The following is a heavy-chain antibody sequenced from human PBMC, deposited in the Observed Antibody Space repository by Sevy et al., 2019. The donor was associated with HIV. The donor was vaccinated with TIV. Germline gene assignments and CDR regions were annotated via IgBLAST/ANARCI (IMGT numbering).Heavy chain of an antibody. CDR1: GYTFTGYY. Sequence: ASVKVSCKASGYTFTGYYMHWVRQAPGQGLEWMGWINPNSGGTNYAQKFQGRVTMTRDTSISTAYMELSRLRSDDTAVYYCAREYSSSWLGGSAQLDYWGQGTLVTVSS. J-gene: IGHJ4*02. CDR2: INPNSGGT. CDR3: AREYSSSWLGGSAQLDY. D-gene: IGHD6-13*01. V-gene: IGHV1-2*02.